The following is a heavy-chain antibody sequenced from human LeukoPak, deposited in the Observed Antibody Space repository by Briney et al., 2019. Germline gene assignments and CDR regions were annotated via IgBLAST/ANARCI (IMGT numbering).Heavy chain of an antibody. CDR2: ITAGGDAT. Sequence: PGESLRLSCTASGFNFNSNAMTWVRQAPGKGLECVSAITAGGDATYYADSVKGRFTISRDNSQNTLFLQMNILRVEDTAVYFCAKSYGSNGYFQLPIDFWGQGTLVTVSS. CDR1: GFNFNSNA. J-gene: IGHJ4*02. CDR3: AKSYGSNGYFQLPIDF. V-gene: IGHV3-23*01. D-gene: IGHD3-22*01.